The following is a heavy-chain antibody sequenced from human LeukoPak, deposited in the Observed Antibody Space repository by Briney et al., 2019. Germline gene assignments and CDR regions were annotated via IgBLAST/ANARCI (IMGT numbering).Heavy chain of an antibody. CDR1: GGSFSGYY. CDR2: INHSGST. D-gene: IGHD5-18*01. J-gene: IGHJ2*01. CDR3: ARGALQLWSYPLRTYWYFDL. Sequence: SETLSLTCAVYGGSFSGYYWSWIRQPPGKGLEWIGEINHSGSTNYNPSLKSRVTISVDTSKNQFSLKLSSVTAADTAVYYCARGALQLWSYPLRTYWYFDLWGRGTLGTVSS. V-gene: IGHV4-34*01.